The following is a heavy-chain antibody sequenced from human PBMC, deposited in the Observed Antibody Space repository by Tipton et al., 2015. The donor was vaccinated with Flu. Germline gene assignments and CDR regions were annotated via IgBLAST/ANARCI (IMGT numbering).Heavy chain of an antibody. CDR2: IYTSGST. CDR3: ARDLFGEKDWFDP. CDR1: GGSISSGSYY. J-gene: IGHJ5*02. D-gene: IGHD3-10*01. Sequence: TLSLTCTVSGGSISSGSYYWSWIRQPAGKGLEWIGRIYTSGSTNYNPSLKSRVTISVDTSKNQFSLKLSSVTAADTAVYYCARDLFGEKDWFDPWGQGTPVTVSP. V-gene: IGHV4-61*02.